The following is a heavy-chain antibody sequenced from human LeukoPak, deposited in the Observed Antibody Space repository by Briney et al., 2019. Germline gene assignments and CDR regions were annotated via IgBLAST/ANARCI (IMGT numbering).Heavy chain of an antibody. CDR1: GFTFRSSA. CDR3: ARASDPWLQLT. D-gene: IGHD5-24*01. V-gene: IGHV3-33*01. J-gene: IGHJ5*02. CDR2: IWSDGSNK. Sequence: PGGSLRLSCAASGFTFRSSAMHWVRRAPGAGLEWVALIWSDGSNKYYADSVKGRFTISRDNAQTSLYLQMNSLRAEDTAVYYCARASDPWLQLTWGQGTLVTVSS.